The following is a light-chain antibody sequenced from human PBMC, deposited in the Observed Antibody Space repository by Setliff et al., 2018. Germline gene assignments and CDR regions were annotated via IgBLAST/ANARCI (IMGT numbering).Light chain of an antibody. J-gene: IGLJ2*01. CDR2: EVS. V-gene: IGLV2-23*02. Sequence: QSALAQPASVSGSPGQSITISCTGTSSDVGSYDLVSWYQQHPGKAPKLMIYEVSKRPSGVSNRVSGSKSGNTASLTISGLQAEDAADYYCCSYAGSTTYVVFGGGTK. CDR1: SSDVGSYDL. CDR3: CSYAGSTTYVV.